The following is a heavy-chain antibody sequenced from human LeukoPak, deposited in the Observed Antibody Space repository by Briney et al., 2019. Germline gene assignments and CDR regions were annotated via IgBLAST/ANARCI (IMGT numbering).Heavy chain of an antibody. Sequence: GGSLRLSCAASGFTFSSYAMSWVRQAPGKGLEWVAVISYDGSNKYYADSVKGRFTISRDNSKNTLYLQMNSLRAEDTAVYYCAKDRRSSALGYWGQGTLVAVSS. CDR2: ISYDGSNK. V-gene: IGHV3-30*18. CDR3: AKDRRSSALGY. J-gene: IGHJ4*02. D-gene: IGHD6-19*01. CDR1: GFTFSSYA.